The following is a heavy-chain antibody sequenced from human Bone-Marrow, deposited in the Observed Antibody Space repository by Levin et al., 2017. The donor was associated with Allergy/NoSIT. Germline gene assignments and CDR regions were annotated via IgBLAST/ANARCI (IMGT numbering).Heavy chain of an antibody. J-gene: IGHJ3*01. CDR3: ARLRRGFPAFDL. Sequence: PSETLSLTCTVSGDSISSRSFFWGWIRQPPGKGLECIGTIYYNGSTYYSSSLKSRVSISLDTSKNQFSLELDSVTAADTAVYYCARLRRGFPAFDLWGQGTLVTVS. CDR2: IYYNGST. CDR1: GDSISSRSFF. V-gene: IGHV4-39*07. D-gene: IGHD3-10*01.